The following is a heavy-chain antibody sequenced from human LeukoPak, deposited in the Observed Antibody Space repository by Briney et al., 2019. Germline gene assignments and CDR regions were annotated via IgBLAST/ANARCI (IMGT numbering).Heavy chain of an antibody. V-gene: IGHV3-30*04. Sequence: GSLRLSCAASGFTFSSYAMHWVRQAPGKGLEWVAVISYDGSNKYYADSVKGRFTISRDNSKNTLYLQMNSLRAEDTAVYYCARPGIAVAGTSGTGYFQHWGQGTLVTVSS. D-gene: IGHD6-19*01. CDR3: ARPGIAVAGTSGTGYFQH. J-gene: IGHJ1*01. CDR2: ISYDGSNK. CDR1: GFTFSSYA.